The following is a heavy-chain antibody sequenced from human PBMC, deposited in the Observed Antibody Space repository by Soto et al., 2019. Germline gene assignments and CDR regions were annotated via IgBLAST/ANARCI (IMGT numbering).Heavy chain of an antibody. J-gene: IGHJ4*02. V-gene: IGHV1-18*01. Sequence: GASVKVSCKASGYTFITYGVSWVRQAPGQGLDWPGWISTYNGNTRYAERLQGRVTMTTDTTTNTAYMELRNLRSDDTAVYYCARGPTDYYDNSANYFLDYWGQGTLVTVSS. CDR1: GYTFITYG. D-gene: IGHD3-22*01. CDR2: ISTYNGNT. CDR3: ARGPTDYYDNSANYFLDY.